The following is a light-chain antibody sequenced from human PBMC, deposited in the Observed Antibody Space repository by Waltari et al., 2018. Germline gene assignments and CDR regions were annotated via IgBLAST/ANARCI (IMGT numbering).Light chain of an antibody. V-gene: IGKV2-30*01. Sequence: DVVMTQSPLSLPVTLGQPASISCSSSQSLLNGGGNTFLNWFQQRPGQSPRRLIYQVSNRDSGVPDRFSGSGSGTDFTLKISRVEAEDVGVYYCMQGTHWPRTFGQGTKVEIK. J-gene: IGKJ1*01. CDR2: QVS. CDR1: QSLLNGGGNTF. CDR3: MQGTHWPRT.